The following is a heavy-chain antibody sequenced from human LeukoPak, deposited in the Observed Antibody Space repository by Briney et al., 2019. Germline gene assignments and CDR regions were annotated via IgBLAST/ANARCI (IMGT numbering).Heavy chain of an antibody. D-gene: IGHD3-22*01. J-gene: IGHJ4*02. Sequence: GSLRLFCAASGFNFRSYCMSLVRQAPGKGLEWVSAISGSGGSTYYADSVKGRFTISRDNSKNTLYLQMNSLRAEDTAVYYCAKDRITMIVVVILNYWGQGTLVTVSS. V-gene: IGHV3-23*01. CDR2: ISGSGGST. CDR3: AKDRITMIVVVILNY. CDR1: GFNFRSYC.